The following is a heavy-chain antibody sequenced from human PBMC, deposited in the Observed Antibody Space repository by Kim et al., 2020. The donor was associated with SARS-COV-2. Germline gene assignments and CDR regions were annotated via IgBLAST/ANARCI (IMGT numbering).Heavy chain of an antibody. D-gene: IGHD3-22*01. CDR1: GYTFTGYY. CDR3: ARDQPYYYDSSGWRHDAFDI. V-gene: IGHV1-2*02. CDR2: INPNSGGT. Sequence: ASVKVSCKASGYTFTGYYMHWVRQAPGQGLEWMGWINPNSGGTNYAQKFQGRVTMTRDTSIITAYMELSRLRSDDTAVYYCARDQPYYYDSSGWRHDAFDIWGQGTMVTVSS. J-gene: IGHJ3*02.